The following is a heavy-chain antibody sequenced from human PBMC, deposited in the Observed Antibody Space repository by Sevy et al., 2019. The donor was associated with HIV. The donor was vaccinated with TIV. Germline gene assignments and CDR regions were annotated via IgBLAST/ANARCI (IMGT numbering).Heavy chain of an antibody. CDR2: IWYDGSNK. Sequence: GGSLRLSCAASGLTFSSYGMHWVRQAPGKGLEWVALIWYDGSNKYYADSVKGRFTISRDNSKNTLYLQMNSLRAEDTAVYYCARGHTTYYQYYYYYGMDVWGQGTTVTVSS. V-gene: IGHV3-33*01. D-gene: IGHD3-10*01. J-gene: IGHJ6*02. CDR1: GLTFSSYG. CDR3: ARGHTTYYQYYYYYGMDV.